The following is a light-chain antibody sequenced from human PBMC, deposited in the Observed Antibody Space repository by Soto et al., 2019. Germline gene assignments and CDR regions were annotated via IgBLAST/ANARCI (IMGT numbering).Light chain of an antibody. Sequence: DIQMTQSPSSVSASVGDSVTFTCRASQGIGSWLAWYQQKPGKAPKLLIYAASTLQSGVPSRFSGSGSGTGFTLTINSLQPEDFATYYCQQANNFPITFGQGTRLEIK. J-gene: IGKJ5*01. V-gene: IGKV1D-12*01. CDR2: AAS. CDR1: QGIGSW. CDR3: QQANNFPIT.